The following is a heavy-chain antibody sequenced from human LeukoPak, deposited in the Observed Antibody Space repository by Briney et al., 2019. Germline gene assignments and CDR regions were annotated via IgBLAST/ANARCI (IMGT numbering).Heavy chain of an antibody. CDR1: GFTFSSYA. CDR2: ISGSGGST. CDR3: AKCPGLWFGPRSNWFDP. Sequence: GGSLRLSCAASGFTFSSYAMSWVRQAPGKGLEWVSAISGSGGSTYYADSVKGRFTISRDNSKNTLYLQMNSLRAEDTAVYYCAKCPGLWFGPRSNWFDPWGQGTLVTVSS. J-gene: IGHJ5*02. D-gene: IGHD3-10*01. V-gene: IGHV3-23*01.